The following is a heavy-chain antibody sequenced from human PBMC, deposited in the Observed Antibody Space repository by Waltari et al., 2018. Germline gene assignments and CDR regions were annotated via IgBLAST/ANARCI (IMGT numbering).Heavy chain of an antibody. CDR3: AGDRAIGLFFDY. J-gene: IGHJ4*02. D-gene: IGHD2-2*01. CDR2: VYHSGKT. CDR1: GDSISGNYW. Sequence: QVQLQESGQGLVKPSGTLSLTCAVSGDSISGNYWWSWVRQSPEKGLEWIGQVYHSGKTHYNPSLRSRLTISVDKPKNQFSLNLNSVTAADTAVYYCAGDRAIGLFFDYWGRGTLVTVSS. V-gene: IGHV4-4*02.